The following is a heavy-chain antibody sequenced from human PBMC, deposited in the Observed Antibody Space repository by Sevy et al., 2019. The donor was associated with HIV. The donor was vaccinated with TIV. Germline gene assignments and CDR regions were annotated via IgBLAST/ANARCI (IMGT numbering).Heavy chain of an antibody. Sequence: SETLSLTCTVSGGSISSYYWSWIRQPPGKGLEWIGYIYYSGSTNYNPSLKSRVTISVDTSKNQFSLKLSSVTAADTAVYYCARGIVAGTDGDYWGQGTLVTVSS. D-gene: IGHD1-26*01. CDR2: IYYSGST. V-gene: IGHV4-59*08. CDR1: GGSISSYY. CDR3: ARGIVAGTDGDY. J-gene: IGHJ4*02.